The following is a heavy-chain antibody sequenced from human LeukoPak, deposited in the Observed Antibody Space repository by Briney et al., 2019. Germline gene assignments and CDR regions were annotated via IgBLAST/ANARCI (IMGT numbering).Heavy chain of an antibody. CDR2: INHSGST. J-gene: IGHJ4*02. CDR1: GGSFSGYY. V-gene: IGHV4-34*01. CDR3: ARKKGRRGHMDY. Sequence: PSETLSLTCAVYGGSFSGYYWSWIRQPPGKGLEWIGEINHSGSTNYNPSLKSRVTISVDTSKNQFSLKLSSVTAADTAVYYCARKKGRRGHMDYWGQGTLVTVSS. D-gene: IGHD2-15*01.